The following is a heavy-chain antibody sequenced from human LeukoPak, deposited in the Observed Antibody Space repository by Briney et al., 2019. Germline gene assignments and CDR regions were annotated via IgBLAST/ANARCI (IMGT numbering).Heavy chain of an antibody. CDR1: GFTFSSYG. V-gene: IGHV3-30*02. Sequence: GGSLRLSCAASGFTFSSYGMHSVRQAPVKGLEWVAFIRYDGSNKYYADSVKGRFTISRDNSKNTLYLQMNSLRAEDTAVYYCARADTAMAASDYWGQGTLVTVSS. D-gene: IGHD5-18*01. CDR3: ARADTAMAASDY. J-gene: IGHJ4*02. CDR2: IRYDGSNK.